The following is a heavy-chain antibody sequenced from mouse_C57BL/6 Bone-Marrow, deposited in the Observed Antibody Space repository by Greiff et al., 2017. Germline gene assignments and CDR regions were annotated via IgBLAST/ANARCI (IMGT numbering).Heavy chain of an antibody. CDR2: ISNGGGST. CDR1: GFTFSDYY. D-gene: IGHD2-4*01. J-gene: IGHJ4*01. Sequence: EVQVVESGGGLVQPGGSLKLSCAASGFTFSDYYMYWVRQTPEKRLEWVAYISNGGGSTYYPDTVKGRFTISRDNAKNTLYLQLSSLKSEDTAMYYCARHEEDYLYDMDYWGQGATVTVSS. V-gene: IGHV5-12*01. CDR3: ARHEEDYLYDMDY.